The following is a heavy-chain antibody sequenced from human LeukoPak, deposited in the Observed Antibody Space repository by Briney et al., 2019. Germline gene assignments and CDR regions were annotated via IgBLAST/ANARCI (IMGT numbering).Heavy chain of an antibody. V-gene: IGHV4-61*01. J-gene: IGHJ6*02. Sequence: SETLSLTCTVSGGSVSSGSYYWSWIRQPPGKGLEWLGYISDSGSTKYNPSLKSRVTISVDTSKNQFSLKLSSVTAADTAVYYCARLDGYSYGRDYYYYGMDVWGQGTTVTVSS. D-gene: IGHD5-18*01. CDR2: ISDSGST. CDR3: ARLDGYSYGRDYYYYGMDV. CDR1: GGSVSSGSYY.